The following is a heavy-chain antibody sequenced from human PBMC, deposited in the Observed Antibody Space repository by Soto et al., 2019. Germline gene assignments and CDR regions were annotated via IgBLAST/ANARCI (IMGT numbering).Heavy chain of an antibody. Sequence: QLQLQESGPGLVKPSETLSLTCTVSGGSISSSSYYWGWIRQPPGKGLEWIGSIYYSGSTYYNPSLKSRVTISVDTSKNQFSLKLSSVTAADTAVYYCARHYDFWRGDNWFDPWGQGTLVTVSS. J-gene: IGHJ5*02. CDR1: GGSISSSSYY. CDR3: ARHYDFWRGDNWFDP. CDR2: IYYSGST. V-gene: IGHV4-39*01. D-gene: IGHD3-3*01.